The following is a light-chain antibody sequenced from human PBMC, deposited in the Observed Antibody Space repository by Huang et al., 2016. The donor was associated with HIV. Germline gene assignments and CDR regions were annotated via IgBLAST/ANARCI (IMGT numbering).Light chain of an antibody. CDR1: QSTSSSY. CDR2: AAS. Sequence: EIVLTQSPGTLALFPGERAILSCRASQSTSSSYLACYQQKRGQPPRLLIPAASRRATGISDRFSGSGSGSDFTLTISRLEPEDFAVYFCQQYGRSPPLTFGGGTKVEMK. V-gene: IGKV3-20*01. J-gene: IGKJ4*01. CDR3: QQYGRSPPLT.